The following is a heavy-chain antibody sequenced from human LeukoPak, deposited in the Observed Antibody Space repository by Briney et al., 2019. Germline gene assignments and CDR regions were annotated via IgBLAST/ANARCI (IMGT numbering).Heavy chain of an antibody. V-gene: IGHV1-2*02. CDR2: INPNSGGT. D-gene: IGHD3-22*01. CDR1: GYTFTGYY. J-gene: IGHJ4*02. CDR3: ARGPDTSGYYPFDY. Sequence: ASVKVSCTASGYTFTGYYMHWVRQAPGQGLEWMGWINPNSGGTNYAQKFQGRVTMTRDTSISTAYMELSRLRSDDTAVYYCARGPDTSGYYPFDYWGQGTLVTVSS.